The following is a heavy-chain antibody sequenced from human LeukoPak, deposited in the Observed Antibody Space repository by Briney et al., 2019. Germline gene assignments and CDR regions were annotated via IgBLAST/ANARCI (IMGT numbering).Heavy chain of an antibody. CDR1: RYTFTGYY. V-gene: IGHV1-2*06. CDR3: TMILHRDAFDI. D-gene: IGHD3-22*01. Sequence: GASVKVSCKASRYTFTGYYMHWVRQAPGQGLEWMGRINPNSGGTNYAQKFQGRVTMTRDTSISTAYMELSRVRSDDTAVYYCTMILHRDAFDIWGQGTMVTVSS. CDR2: INPNSGGT. J-gene: IGHJ3*02.